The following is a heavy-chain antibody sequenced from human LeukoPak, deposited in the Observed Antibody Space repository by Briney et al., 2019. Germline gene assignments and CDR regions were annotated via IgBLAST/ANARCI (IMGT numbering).Heavy chain of an antibody. D-gene: IGHD2-2*01. J-gene: IGHJ4*02. V-gene: IGHV1-18*01. Sequence: ASVKVSCKASGYTFTSYGITWVRQAPGQGLEWMGRINPYGGNTNYAQKFRGRVTMTTDTSTSTGYMDLRNLTSDDTAVYYCARVLRLGQAGSDYWGQGTLVTVSS. CDR1: GYTFTSYG. CDR3: ARVLRLGQAGSDY. CDR2: INPYGGNT.